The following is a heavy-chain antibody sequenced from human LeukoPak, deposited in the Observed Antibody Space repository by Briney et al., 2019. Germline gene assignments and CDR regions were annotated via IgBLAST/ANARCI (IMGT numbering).Heavy chain of an antibody. CDR2: IYHSGST. CDR3: ARDEAAAEDYYGMDV. CDR1: GGSISSSNW. J-gene: IGHJ6*02. V-gene: IGHV4-4*02. D-gene: IGHD6-13*01. Sequence: PSETLSLTCAVSGGSISSSNWWSWVRQPPGKGLEWIGEIYHSGSTNYNPSLKSRVTISVDKSKNQFSLKLSSVTAADTAVYYCARDEAAAEDYYGMDVWGQGTTVTVSS.